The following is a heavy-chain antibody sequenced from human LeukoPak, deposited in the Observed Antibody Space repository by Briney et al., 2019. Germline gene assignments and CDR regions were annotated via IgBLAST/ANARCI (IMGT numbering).Heavy chain of an antibody. D-gene: IGHD2-15*01. Sequence: GASVKVSCKASGYTFTGYYMHWVRQAPGQGLEWMGRINPNSGGTNYAQKFQGRVTMTRDTSISTAYMELSRLRSDDTAVYYCARECSGGGCYGGDYWGQGTLVTVSS. V-gene: IGHV1-2*06. CDR2: INPNSGGT. CDR1: GYTFTGYY. J-gene: IGHJ4*02. CDR3: ARECSGGGCYGGDY.